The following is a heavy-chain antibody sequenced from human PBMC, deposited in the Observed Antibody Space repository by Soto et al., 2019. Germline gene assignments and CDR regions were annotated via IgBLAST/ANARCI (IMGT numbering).Heavy chain of an antibody. V-gene: IGHV1-69*13. D-gene: IGHD3-22*01. J-gene: IGHJ4*02. CDR1: GGTFSSYA. CDR3: HYYDSSGYYYLLDY. Sequence: ASVKVSCKASGGTFSSYAISWVRQAPGQGLEWMGGIIPIFGTANDAQKFQGRVTITADESTSTAYMELSSLRSEDTAVYYCHYYDSSGYYYLLDYWGQGTLVTVSS. CDR2: IIPIFGTA.